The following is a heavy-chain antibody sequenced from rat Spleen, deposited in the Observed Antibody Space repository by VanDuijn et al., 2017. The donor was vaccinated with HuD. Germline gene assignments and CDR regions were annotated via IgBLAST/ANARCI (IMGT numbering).Heavy chain of an antibody. D-gene: IGHD1-11*01. Sequence: EVQLVESGGGLVQPGRSLKLSCAASGFTFSNYDMAWVRQAPTKGLEWVASISTSGGSTYYRDSVKGRFTVSRDNAKSTLYLQMDSLRSEDTATYYCARHNGGYGHYYVMDAWGQGASVTVSS. CDR3: ARHNGGYGHYYVMDA. CDR1: GFTFSNYD. V-gene: IGHV5-25*01. J-gene: IGHJ4*01. CDR2: ISTSGGST.